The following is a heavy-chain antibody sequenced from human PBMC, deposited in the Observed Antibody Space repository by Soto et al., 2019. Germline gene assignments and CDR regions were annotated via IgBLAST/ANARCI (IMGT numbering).Heavy chain of an antibody. V-gene: IGHV3-33*01. CDR3: ARGPYYYGSGSLDL. J-gene: IGHJ4*02. D-gene: IGHD3-10*01. Sequence: PGGSLRLSCAASGFTFSSYGMHWVRQAPGKGLEWVAVIWYDGSNKYYADSVKGRFTISRDNSKNTLYLQMDSLRAEDTAVYYCARGPYYYGSGSLDLWGQGTLVTVS. CDR1: GFTFSSYG. CDR2: IWYDGSNK.